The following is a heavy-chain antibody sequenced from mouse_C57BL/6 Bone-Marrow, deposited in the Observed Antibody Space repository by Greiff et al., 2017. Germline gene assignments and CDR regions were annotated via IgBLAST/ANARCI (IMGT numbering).Heavy chain of an antibody. Sequence: QVQLKESGPGILQPSQTLSLTCSFSGFSLSNFGMGVGWIRQPSGKGLEWLAHIWWDDDKYYNPAMKSRLTISKDTSKNHVFLKLANVDTADTATYYGARIGSNYFYAMDYWGQGTSVTVSS. CDR3: ARIGSNYFYAMDY. V-gene: IGHV8-8*01. J-gene: IGHJ4*01. CDR1: GFSLSNFGMG. CDR2: IWWDDDK. D-gene: IGHD2-5*01.